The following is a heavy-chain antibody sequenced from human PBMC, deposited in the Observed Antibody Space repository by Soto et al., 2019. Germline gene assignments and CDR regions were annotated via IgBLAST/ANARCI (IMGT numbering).Heavy chain of an antibody. CDR1: GFTFSSYA. J-gene: IGHJ4*02. CDR3: AKGNYYDSSGYYAAY. Sequence: GGSLRLSCAASGFTFSSYAMSWVRQAPGKGLEWVSAISGSGGSTYYADSVKGRFTISRDNSKNTLYLQMNSLRAEDTAVYYCAKGNYYDSSGYYAAYWRQGTLVTVSS. CDR2: ISGSGGST. V-gene: IGHV3-23*01. D-gene: IGHD3-22*01.